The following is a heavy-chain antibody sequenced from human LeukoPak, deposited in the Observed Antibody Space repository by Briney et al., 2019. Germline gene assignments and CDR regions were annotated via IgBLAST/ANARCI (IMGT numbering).Heavy chain of an antibody. V-gene: IGHV3-11*01. CDR1: GFTFSDYY. CDR3: ARETSGNTDDP. J-gene: IGHJ5*02. CDR2: ITGSGSPI. D-gene: IGHD4-23*01. Sequence: PGGSLRLSCAASGFTFSDYYMSWIRQAPGEGLEWISYITGSGSPIYYADSAKGRFTISRDNAKNSLYLKMNSLRAEDTAVYYCARETSGNTDDPWGQGTLVTVSS.